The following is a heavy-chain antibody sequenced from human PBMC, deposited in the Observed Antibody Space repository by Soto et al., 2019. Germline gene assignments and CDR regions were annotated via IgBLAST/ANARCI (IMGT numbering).Heavy chain of an antibody. CDR1: GFTFSSYG. CDR2: KSYDGSNK. CDR3: AKDQVVVAVYYFDY. D-gene: IGHD2-15*01. V-gene: IGHV3-30*18. Sequence: QVQLVESGGGVVQPGRSLRLSCAASGFTFSSYGMHWVRQAPGKGLEWVAVKSYDGSNKYYADSVKGRFTISRDNSKNTLYLQMNSLRAEDTAVYYCAKDQVVVAVYYFDYWGQGTLVTVSS. J-gene: IGHJ4*02.